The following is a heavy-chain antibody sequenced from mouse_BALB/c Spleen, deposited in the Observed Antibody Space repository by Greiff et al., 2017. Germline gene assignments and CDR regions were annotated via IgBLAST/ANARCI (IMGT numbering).Heavy chain of an antibody. J-gene: IGHJ1*01. Sequence: QVTLKVSGPGILQPSQTLSLTCSFSGFSLSTSGMGVSWIRQPSGKGLEWLAHIYWDDDKRYNPSLKSRLTISKDTSRNQVFLKITSVDTADTATYYCAQGGGNSWYFDVWGAGTTVTVSS. CDR1: GFSLSTSGMG. V-gene: IGHV8-12*01. D-gene: IGHD2-1*01. CDR2: IYWDDDK. CDR3: AQGGGNSWYFDV.